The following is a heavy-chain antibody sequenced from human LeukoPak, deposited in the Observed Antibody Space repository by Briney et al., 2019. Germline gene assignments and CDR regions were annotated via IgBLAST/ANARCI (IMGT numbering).Heavy chain of an antibody. Sequence: GGSLRLSCAASGFTFSSYAMSWVRQAPGKGLEWVSAISGSGGSTYYADSVKGRFTISRDNSKNTLYLQMNSLRAEDTAVYYCAKAPVRYCRSTSCYSDSWGQGTLVTVSS. J-gene: IGHJ4*02. D-gene: IGHD2-2*01. V-gene: IGHV3-23*01. CDR1: GFTFSSYA. CDR3: AKAPVRYCRSTSCYSDS. CDR2: ISGSGGST.